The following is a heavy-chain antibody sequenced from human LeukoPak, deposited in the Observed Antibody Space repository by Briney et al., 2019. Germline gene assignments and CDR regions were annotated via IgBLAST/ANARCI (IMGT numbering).Heavy chain of an antibody. J-gene: IGHJ3*02. Sequence: GGSLRLSCAASGFSFSTYNMIWVRQAPGKGLECISYITPTSTTIHYADSVKGRFAVSRDNANSLLYLQMNSLRAEDTAVYYCARDMNDFWSGYQNAFDIRGQGTMVTVSS. V-gene: IGHV3-48*04. CDR3: ARDMNDFWSGYQNAFDI. CDR1: GFSFSTYN. CDR2: ITPTSTTI. D-gene: IGHD3-3*01.